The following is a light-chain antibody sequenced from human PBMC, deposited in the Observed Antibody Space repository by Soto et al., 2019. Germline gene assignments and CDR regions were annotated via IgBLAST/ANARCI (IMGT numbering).Light chain of an antibody. CDR2: KAS. J-gene: IGKJ4*01. Sequence: IPLTLSPSTLSASVGDRITFTCRASHSISTWLAWYQQKPGKAPNLLIYKASTLESGVPSRFSGSGSETEFTLTISSLQPDDSATYYCQQYNTYVTFGGGTKVDIK. CDR3: QQYNTYVT. CDR1: HSISTW. V-gene: IGKV1-5*03.